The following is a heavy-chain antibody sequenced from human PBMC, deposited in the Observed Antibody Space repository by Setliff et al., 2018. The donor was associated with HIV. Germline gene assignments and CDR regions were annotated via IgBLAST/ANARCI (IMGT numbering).Heavy chain of an antibody. D-gene: IGHD6-6*01. Sequence: ASVKASCTTSGYSFTTYGITWVRQAPGQGLEWLGWISGYNDKTDYSQKFQGRLSMTTDTSTSTAYMVLRSLTSDDTAFYYCARARSTSSHFDFWGQGALVTVSS. V-gene: IGHV1-18*01. CDR3: ARARSTSSHFDF. J-gene: IGHJ4*02. CDR1: GYSFTTYG. CDR2: ISGYNDKT.